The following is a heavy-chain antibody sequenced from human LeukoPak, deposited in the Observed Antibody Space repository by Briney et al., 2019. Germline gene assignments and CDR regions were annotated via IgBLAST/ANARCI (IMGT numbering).Heavy chain of an antibody. CDR3: AREPQHGDDSTGYRPLGY. J-gene: IGHJ4*02. V-gene: IGHV1-2*02. Sequence: ASVKVSCKASGYSFTAYYIHWVRQAPGQGLEWMGWINPNSGGTQYAQKFQGRVTMSRDTSISTAYMDLSRLISDDTAVYYCAREPQHGDDSTGYRPLGYWGQGTLVTVPS. CDR1: GYSFTAYY. D-gene: IGHD3-22*01. CDR2: INPNSGGT.